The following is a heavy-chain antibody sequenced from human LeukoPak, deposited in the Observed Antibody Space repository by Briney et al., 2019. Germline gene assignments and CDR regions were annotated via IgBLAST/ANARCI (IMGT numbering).Heavy chain of an antibody. CDR1: RDTLSSNSAA. Sequence: SQTLSLTCALSRDTLSSNSAAWDWIRQSRSRGLEWLGRTYYRSNLYNDYAVSVKSRITNKPETSKNQFSLQLNSVTPEDTAVYYCAREGSPNWFDPWGQGTLVTVSS. V-gene: IGHV6-1*01. D-gene: IGHD3-10*01. CDR2: TYYRSNLYN. CDR3: AREGSPNWFDP. J-gene: IGHJ5*02.